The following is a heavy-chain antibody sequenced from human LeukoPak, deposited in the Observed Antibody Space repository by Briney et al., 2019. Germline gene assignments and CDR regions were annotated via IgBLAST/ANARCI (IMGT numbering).Heavy chain of an antibody. CDR2: INAGNGNT. Sequence: ASVKVSCKASGYTFTSYAMHWVRQAPGQRREWMGWINAGNGNTKYSQKFQGRVTITRDTSASTAYMELSSLRSEDTAVYYCARDPTGDPSSDYWGQGTLVTVSS. CDR3: ARDPTGDPSSDY. V-gene: IGHV1-3*01. J-gene: IGHJ4*02. CDR1: GYTFTSYA. D-gene: IGHD7-27*01.